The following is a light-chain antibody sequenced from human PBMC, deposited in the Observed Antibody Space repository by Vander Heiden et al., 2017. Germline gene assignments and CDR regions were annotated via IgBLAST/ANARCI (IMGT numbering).Light chain of an antibody. Sequence: IQLPQSPSSLSASVGDRVTINCQASQDISNYLNWYQQKPGKAPKLLIYDASNLETGVPSRFSGSGSGTDFTFTISSLQPEDIATYYCQQYDNLPYTFGQGTKLEIK. CDR3: QQYDNLPYT. V-gene: IGKV1-33*01. CDR1: QDISNY. CDR2: DAS. J-gene: IGKJ2*01.